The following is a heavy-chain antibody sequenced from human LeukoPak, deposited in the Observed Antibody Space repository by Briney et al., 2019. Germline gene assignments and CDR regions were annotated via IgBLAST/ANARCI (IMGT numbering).Heavy chain of an antibody. CDR3: ARNGGSFSSDYFFDY. D-gene: IGHD1-26*01. V-gene: IGHV4-4*07. CDR1: GDSLSYYY. Sequence: PSETLSLTCTVFGDSLSYYYWSWIRQPAGKGLDWIGRIYSSGTTDYNSSLQSRVTMSLDTSKNQFSLKLRSVTTADTAVYYCARNGGSFSSDYFFDYWGQGTLVTVSS. J-gene: IGHJ4*02. CDR2: IYSSGTT.